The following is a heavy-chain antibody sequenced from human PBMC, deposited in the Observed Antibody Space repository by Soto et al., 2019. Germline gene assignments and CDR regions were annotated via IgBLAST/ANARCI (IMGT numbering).Heavy chain of an antibody. CDR3: TRVGGYYGDYPNFDY. Sequence: SETRSLTCTVYGDSMRSSYWSWIRQPPGKGLEWIGNIYYSGSTNYNPSRKSRVTMSVDMSRNQVSLKLSSVTAADTAVYYCTRVGGYYGDYPNFDYWGQGALVTVSS. D-gene: IGHD4-17*01. V-gene: IGHV4-59*01. CDR1: GDSMRSSY. J-gene: IGHJ4*02. CDR2: IYYSGST.